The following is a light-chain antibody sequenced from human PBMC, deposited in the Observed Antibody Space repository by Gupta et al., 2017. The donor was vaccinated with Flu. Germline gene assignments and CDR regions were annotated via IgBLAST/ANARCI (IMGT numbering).Light chain of an antibody. V-gene: IGKV2-28*01. CDR3: MQPLNSPWT. J-gene: IGKJ1*01. Sequence: DIVMTQSPLSLAVTPGEPASISCRSSQSLLYSNGYNYVNWYLQKPGQSPQLLIHLGSNRASGVPDRFSGSGSGTYFTLKISRVEAEDVGIDFCMQPLNSPWTFGQGTKVEIK. CDR1: QSLLYSNGYNY. CDR2: LGS.